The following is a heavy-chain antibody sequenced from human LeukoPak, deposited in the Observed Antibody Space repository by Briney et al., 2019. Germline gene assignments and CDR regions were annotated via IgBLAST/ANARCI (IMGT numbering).Heavy chain of an antibody. V-gene: IGHV3-30-3*01. D-gene: IGHD1-26*01. CDR2: ISYDESNK. J-gene: IGHJ4*02. CDR3: ARSSVSGSHWYFDY. CDR1: GFTFSSYT. Sequence: GRSLRLSCAASGFTFSSYTMPWVRQAPGKGLQWVAVISYDESNKYHADSVKGRFTISRDNSKNTVYLQMNSLRAEDTALYYCARSSVSGSHWYFDYWGQGTLVTVSS.